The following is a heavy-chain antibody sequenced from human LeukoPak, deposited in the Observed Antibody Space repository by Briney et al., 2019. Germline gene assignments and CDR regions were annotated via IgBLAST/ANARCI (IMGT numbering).Heavy chain of an antibody. CDR3: AREPQWELPPVVFYFDY. J-gene: IGHJ4*02. D-gene: IGHD1-26*01. CDR2: ISYDGSNK. V-gene: IGHV3-30-3*01. Sequence: GGSLRLSCAASGFIFSSYAMHWVRQAPGKGLEWVAVISYDGSNKYYADSVKGHSKNTLYLQMNSLRAEDTAVYYCAREPQWELPPVVFYFDYWGQGTLVTVSS. CDR1: GFIFSSYA.